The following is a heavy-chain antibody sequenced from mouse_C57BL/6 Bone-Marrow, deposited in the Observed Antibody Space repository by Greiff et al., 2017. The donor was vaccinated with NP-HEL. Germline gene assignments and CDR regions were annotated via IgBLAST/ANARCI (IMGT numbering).Heavy chain of an antibody. J-gene: IGHJ2*01. V-gene: IGHV1-52*01. CDR1: GYTFTSYW. CDR2: IDPSDSET. Sequence: QVQLQQPGAELVRPGSSVKLSCKASGYTFTSYWMHWVKQRPIQGLEWIGNIDPSDSETHYNQKFKDKATLTVDKSSSTAYMQLSSLTSEDSAVYYCAKDSSCDVDYWGQGTTLTVSS. D-gene: IGHD3-2*02. CDR3: AKDSSCDVDY.